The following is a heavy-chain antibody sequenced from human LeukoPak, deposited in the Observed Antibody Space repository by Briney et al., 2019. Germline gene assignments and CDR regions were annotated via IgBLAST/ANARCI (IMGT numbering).Heavy chain of an antibody. Sequence: PSETLSLTCTVSGDSISGYYWTWIRQPPGKGLEWIGYIYYTGSTNYHPSLKSRATLSVDTSMQQFSLKLSSVTAADTAVYYCARGLKVGNTGYYFDYWGQGTLVTVSS. CDR2: IYYTGST. CDR3: ARGLKVGNTGYYFDY. V-gene: IGHV4-59*01. J-gene: IGHJ4*02. D-gene: IGHD1-26*01. CDR1: GDSISGYY.